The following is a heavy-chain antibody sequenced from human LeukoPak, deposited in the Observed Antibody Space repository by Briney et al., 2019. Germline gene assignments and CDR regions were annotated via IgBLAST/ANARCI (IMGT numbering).Heavy chain of an antibody. CDR2: ISGSTTYT. D-gene: IGHD6-13*01. CDR1: GFTFSDYY. Sequence: PGESLRLSCAASGFTFSDYYMSWIRQAPGKGLEWVSYISGSTTYTTYADSVKGRFTISRDNAKNSLYLQMNSLRGEDTAVYYCARLGSIAAAGTPGYWGQGTLVTVSS. J-gene: IGHJ4*02. CDR3: ARLGSIAAAGTPGY. V-gene: IGHV3-11*06.